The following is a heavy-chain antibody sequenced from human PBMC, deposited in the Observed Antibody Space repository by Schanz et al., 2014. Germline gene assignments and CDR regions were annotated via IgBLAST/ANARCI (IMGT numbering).Heavy chain of an antibody. CDR2: MHYSGST. V-gene: IGHV4-59*08. CDR3: ARRYCGPTGCYSGAVYAMHA. J-gene: IGHJ6*02. Sequence: QVQLQESGPGLVKPSETLSLTCTFSGGSISDYYWSWIRQPPGKELEWIGHMHYSGSTNYNPSLKCRVPISLHTPKTQSSLKWSSVTAADTAVYYCARRYCGPTGCYSGAVYAMHAWGQGTTVTVSS. CDR1: GGSISDYY. D-gene: IGHD2-2*01.